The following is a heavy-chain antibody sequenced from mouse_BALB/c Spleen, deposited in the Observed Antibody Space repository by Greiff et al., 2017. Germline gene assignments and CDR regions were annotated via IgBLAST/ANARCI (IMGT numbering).Heavy chain of an antibody. CDR2: ISTYYGNT. CDR1: GYTFTDYA. V-gene: IGHV1-67*01. J-gene: IGHJ4*01. D-gene: IGHD2-1*01. Sequence: VQLQQSGPELVRPGVSVKISCKGSGYTFTDYAMHWVKQSHAKSLEWIGVISTYYGNTNYNQKFKGKATMTVDKSSSTAYMELARLTSEDSAIYYCARDGNLDYAMDYWGQGTSVTVSS. CDR3: ARDGNLDYAMDY.